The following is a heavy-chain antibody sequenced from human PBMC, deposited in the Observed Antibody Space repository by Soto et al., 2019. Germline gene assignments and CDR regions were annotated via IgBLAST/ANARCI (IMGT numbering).Heavy chain of an antibody. D-gene: IGHD3-22*01. CDR1: GFTFSDYY. CDR3: ASAHYYDSRGLDY. Sequence: GGSLRLSCAASGFTFSDYYMSWIRQAPGKGLEWVSYISSSSSYTNYADSVKGRFTISRDNAKNSLYLQMNSLRAEDTAVYYCASAHYYDSRGLDYWGQGTLVTVSS. V-gene: IGHV3-11*03. CDR2: ISSSSSYT. J-gene: IGHJ4*02.